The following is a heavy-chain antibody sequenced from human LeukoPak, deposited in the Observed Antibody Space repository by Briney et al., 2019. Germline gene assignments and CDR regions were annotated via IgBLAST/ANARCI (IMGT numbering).Heavy chain of an antibody. V-gene: IGHV2-5*02. CDR2: IYWDDDK. J-gene: IGHJ4*02. CDR3: AHRHGDYNSFAPDY. D-gene: IGHD4-17*01. CDR1: GFSLSTSGVG. Sequence: SGPTLVNPTQTLTLTCTFSGFSLSTSGVGVGWIRQPPGKALEWLALIYWDDDKRYSPSLTSRLTITKDTSKNQVVLTMTNMDPVDTATYYCAHRHGDYNSFAPDYWGQGTLVTVSS.